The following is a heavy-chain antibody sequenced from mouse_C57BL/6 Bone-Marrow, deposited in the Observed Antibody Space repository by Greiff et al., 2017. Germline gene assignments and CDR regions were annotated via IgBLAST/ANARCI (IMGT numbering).Heavy chain of an antibody. CDR3: RSPLRRGYYFDY. CDR2: IRNKANNHAT. V-gene: IGHV6-6*01. Sequence: EVHLVESGGGLVQPGGSMKLSCAASGFTFSDAWMDWVRQSPEKGLEWVAEIRNKANNHATYYAESVKGRFTISRDDSKSSVYLQMNSLRAEDTGIYYCRSPLRRGYYFDYWGQGTTLTVSS. J-gene: IGHJ2*01. D-gene: IGHD1-2*01. CDR1: GFTFSDAW.